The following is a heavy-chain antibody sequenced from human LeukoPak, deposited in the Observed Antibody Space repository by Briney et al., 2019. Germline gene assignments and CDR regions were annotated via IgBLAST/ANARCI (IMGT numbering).Heavy chain of an antibody. D-gene: IGHD4/OR15-4a*01. Sequence: QPGGSLRLSCAASGFTFSSYAMSRVRQAPGKGPEWVSAISGIEGYTFYADSVKGRFTTSRDNSKNTLYLQMNSLRAEDTAIYYCAKDHYGGNPRTNYYYYMDVWGKGTTVTVSS. V-gene: IGHV3-23*01. CDR3: AKDHYGGNPRTNYYYYMDV. CDR2: ISGIEGYT. CDR1: GFTFSSYA. J-gene: IGHJ6*03.